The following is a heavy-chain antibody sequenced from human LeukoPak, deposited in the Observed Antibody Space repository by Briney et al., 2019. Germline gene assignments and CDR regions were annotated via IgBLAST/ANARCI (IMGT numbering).Heavy chain of an antibody. D-gene: IGHD4-23*01. CDR2: LYHSGST. V-gene: IGHV4-30-2*01. J-gene: IGHJ4*02. Sequence: PSETLSLTCTVSGGSISSGDYYWSWIRQPPGKGLEWIGFLYHSGSTYYNPSLKSRVTISVDRSKNQFSLKLSSVTAADTAVYYCAGGTVITPHYWGQGTLVTVSS. CDR1: GGSISSGDYY. CDR3: AGGTVITPHY.